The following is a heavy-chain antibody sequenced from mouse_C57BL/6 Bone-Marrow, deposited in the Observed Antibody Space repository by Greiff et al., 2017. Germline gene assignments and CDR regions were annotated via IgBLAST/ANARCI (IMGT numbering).Heavy chain of an antibody. V-gene: IGHV14-4*01. CDR3: TFITTVVAEIDY. Sequence: VQLKESGAELVRPGASVKLSCTASGFNIKDDYMHWVKQRPEQGLEWIGWIDPENGDTEYASKFQGKATITADTSSNTAYLQLSSLTSEDTAVYYCTFITTVVAEIDYWGQGTTLTVSS. CDR2: IDPENGDT. J-gene: IGHJ2*01. D-gene: IGHD1-1*01. CDR1: GFNIKDDY.